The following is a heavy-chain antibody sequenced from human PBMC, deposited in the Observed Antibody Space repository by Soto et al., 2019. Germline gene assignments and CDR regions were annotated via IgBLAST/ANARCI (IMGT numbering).Heavy chain of an antibody. CDR2: ISWNVGSI. Sequence: EVQLVESGGGLVQPGRSLRLSCAASGFTFDDYAMHWVRQAPGKGLEWVSGISWNVGSIAYADSVKGRFTISRDNAKNSLYLQMNSLRAEDTALYYCAKGVAGWYYFDYWGQGNLVTVSS. CDR1: GFTFDDYA. V-gene: IGHV3-9*01. D-gene: IGHD3-3*01. J-gene: IGHJ4*02. CDR3: AKGVAGWYYFDY.